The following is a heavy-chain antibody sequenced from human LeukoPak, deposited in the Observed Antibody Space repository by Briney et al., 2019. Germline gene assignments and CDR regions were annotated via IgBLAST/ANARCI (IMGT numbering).Heavy chain of an antibody. CDR1: GGSISSSSYY. D-gene: IGHD4-17*01. Sequence: SETLSLTCTVSGGSISSSSYYWSWIRQPPGKGLEWIGYIYYSGSTNYNPSLKSRVTISVDTSKNQFSLKLSSVTAADTAVYYCARENGDYGFGFDYWGQGTLVTVSS. CDR3: ARENGDYGFGFDY. V-gene: IGHV4-61*01. CDR2: IYYSGST. J-gene: IGHJ4*02.